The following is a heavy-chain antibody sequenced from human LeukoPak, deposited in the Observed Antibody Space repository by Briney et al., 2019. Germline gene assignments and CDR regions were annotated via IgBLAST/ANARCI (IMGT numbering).Heavy chain of an antibody. D-gene: IGHD3-22*01. Sequence: PSETLSLTCAVYGGSFSGYYWSWIRQPPGKGLEWIGEINHSGSTNYNPSLKSRVTISVDTSKNQFSLRLSSVTAADTAVYYCARHPVDSSGYYNYFDPWGQGTLVTVSS. V-gene: IGHV4-34*01. CDR3: ARHPVDSSGYYNYFDP. CDR2: INHSGST. CDR1: GGSFSGYY. J-gene: IGHJ5*02.